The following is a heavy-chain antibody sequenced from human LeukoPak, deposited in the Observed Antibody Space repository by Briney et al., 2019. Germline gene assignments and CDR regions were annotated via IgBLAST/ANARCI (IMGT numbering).Heavy chain of an antibody. CDR1: GFTFSSYS. Sequence: EAGGSLRLSCAASGFTFSSYSMNWVRQAPGKGLEWVSYISSSSSTIYYADSVKGRFTISRDNAKNSLYLQMNSLRAEDTAVYYCARDFRYSGYDSIMDYWGQGTLVTVSS. J-gene: IGHJ4*02. CDR3: ARDFRYSGYDSIMDY. D-gene: IGHD5-12*01. CDR2: ISSSSSTI. V-gene: IGHV3-48*01.